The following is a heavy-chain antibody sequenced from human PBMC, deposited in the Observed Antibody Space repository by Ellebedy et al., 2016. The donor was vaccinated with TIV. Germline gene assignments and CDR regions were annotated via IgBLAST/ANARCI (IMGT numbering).Heavy chain of an antibody. Sequence: AASVKVSCKASGGTFSSYAISWVRQAPGQRLEWMGGIIPIFGTANYAQKFQGRVTITADESTSTAYMELSSLRSEDTAVYYCASGASTGWGYNLINWFDPWGQGTLVTVSS. D-gene: IGHD5-24*01. CDR1: GGTFSSYA. CDR3: ASGASTGWGYNLINWFDP. J-gene: IGHJ5*02. V-gene: IGHV1-69*13. CDR2: IIPIFGTA.